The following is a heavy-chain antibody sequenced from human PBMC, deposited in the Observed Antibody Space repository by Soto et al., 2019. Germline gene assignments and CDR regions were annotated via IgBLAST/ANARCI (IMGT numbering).Heavy chain of an antibody. CDR3: ARDSATPFDY. CDR1: GGTFSSYT. CDR2: IIPILGIA. Sequence: QVQLVQSGAEVKKPGSSVKVSCKASGGTFSSYTISWVRQAPGQGLEWMGRIIPILGIAKYAQKFQGRVTITADKSTSTAYMELSSLRSEDTALYYCARDSATPFDYWGQGTLVTVSS. D-gene: IGHD2-15*01. J-gene: IGHJ4*02. V-gene: IGHV1-69*08.